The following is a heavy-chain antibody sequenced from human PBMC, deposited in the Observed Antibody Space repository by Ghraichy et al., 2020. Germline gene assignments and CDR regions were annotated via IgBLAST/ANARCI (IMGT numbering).Heavy chain of an antibody. CDR2: IYHSGST. CDR3: ARARDYYYYYGMDV. Sequence: ESLNISCDVSGDSINSNNWWSWVRQSPGKGLEWIGEIYHSGSTNYKPSLKSRVTISIDKSKNQFSLKLSSVTAADTAVYYCARARDYYYYYGMDVWGQGTTVTVSS. CDR1: GDSINSNNW. J-gene: IGHJ6*02. V-gene: IGHV4-4*02.